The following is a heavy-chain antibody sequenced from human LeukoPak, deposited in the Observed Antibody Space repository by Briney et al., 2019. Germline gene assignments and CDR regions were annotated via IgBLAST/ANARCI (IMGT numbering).Heavy chain of an antibody. CDR3: ARDGPSRPYYHDSSGYYDY. D-gene: IGHD3-22*01. CDR2: IYYSGST. J-gene: IGHJ4*02. V-gene: IGHV4-59*01. CDR1: GGSISSYY. Sequence: SETLSLTCTVSGGSISSYYWSWIRQPPGKGLEWIGYIYYSGSTNYNPSLKSRVTISVDTSKNQFSLKLSSVTAADTAVYYCARDGPSRPYYHDSSGYYDYWGQGTLVTVSS.